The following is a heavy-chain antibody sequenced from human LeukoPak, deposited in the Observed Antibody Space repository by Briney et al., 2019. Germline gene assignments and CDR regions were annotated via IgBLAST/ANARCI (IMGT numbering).Heavy chain of an antibody. D-gene: IGHD4-17*01. Sequence: SETLSLTCTVSGGSISSSSYYWGWIRQPPGKGLEWIGSIYYSGSTYYDPSLKSRVTISVDTSKNQFSLKLSSVTAADTAVYYCARQPTVPDYWGQGTLVTVSS. J-gene: IGHJ4*02. CDR3: ARQPTVPDY. V-gene: IGHV4-39*01. CDR1: GGSISSSSYY. CDR2: IYYSGST.